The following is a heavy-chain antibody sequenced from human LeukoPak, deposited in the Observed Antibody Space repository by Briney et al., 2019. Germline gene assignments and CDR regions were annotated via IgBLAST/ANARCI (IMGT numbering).Heavy chain of an antibody. J-gene: IGHJ6*04. D-gene: IGHD3-10*01. CDR3: ARDQRGVVRGVPSGGMDV. CDR2: IYYSGST. CDR1: GGSISSGGDY. V-gene: IGHV4-31*03. Sequence: SQTLSLTCTVSGGSISSGGDYWSWIRQHPGKGLECLGYIYYSGSTYYNPSLKSRVTISVDTSKNQFSLKLSSVTAADTAVYYCARDQRGVVRGVPSGGMDVWGKGTTVTVSS.